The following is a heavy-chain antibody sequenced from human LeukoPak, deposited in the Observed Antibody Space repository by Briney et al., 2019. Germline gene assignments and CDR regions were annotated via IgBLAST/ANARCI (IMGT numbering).Heavy chain of an antibody. CDR1: GFTFSSYA. V-gene: IGHV3-30*04. J-gene: IGHJ4*02. Sequence: QPGRSLRLSCAASGFTFSSYAMHWVRQAPGKGLEWVAVISYDGSNKYYADSVKGRFTISRDNAKNSLYLQMNSLRAEDTAVYYCARGATRGYWGQGTLVTVSS. CDR3: ARGATRGY. CDR2: ISYDGSNK. D-gene: IGHD3-16*01.